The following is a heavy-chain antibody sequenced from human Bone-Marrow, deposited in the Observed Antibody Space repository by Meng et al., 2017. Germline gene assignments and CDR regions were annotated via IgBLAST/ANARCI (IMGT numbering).Heavy chain of an antibody. D-gene: IGHD7-27*01. CDR2: IYYSGIT. J-gene: IGHJ4*02. Sequence: QVQLQESGPGLVKPSQTLSLTCTVSVGSVSSGDYYWSWIRQPPGKGPEWIGYIYYSGITYYNPSLKSRVIISLDTSKNQFSLKLRSVTVADTAVHFCARGTRTGDVYYFDYWGQGTLVTVSS. CDR3: ARGTRTGDVYYFDY. CDR1: VGSVSSGDYY. V-gene: IGHV4-30-4*01.